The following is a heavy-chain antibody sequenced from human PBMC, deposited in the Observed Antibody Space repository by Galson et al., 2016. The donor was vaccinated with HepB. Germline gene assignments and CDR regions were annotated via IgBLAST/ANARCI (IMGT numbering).Heavy chain of an antibody. CDR2: ISSSSSYI. J-gene: IGHJ5*02. CDR3: ARDRQYYGSGTMPWFDP. V-gene: IGHV3-21*01. CDR1: GFTFSSYS. D-gene: IGHD3-10*01. Sequence: SLRLSCAASGFTFSSYSMNWVRQAPGKGLEWVSSISSSSSYIYYADSVKGRFTISRDNAKNSLYLQMNSLRAEGTAVYYCARDRQYYGSGTMPWFDPWGQGTLVTVSS.